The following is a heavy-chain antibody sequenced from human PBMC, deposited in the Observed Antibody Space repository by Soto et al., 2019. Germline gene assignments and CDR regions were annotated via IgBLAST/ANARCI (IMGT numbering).Heavy chain of an antibody. J-gene: IGHJ4*02. CDR2: INTDGSST. Sequence: GGSLRLSCAASGFTFSSYWMHWVRQAPGKGLVWVSRINTDGSSTYYADSVKGRFTISRDNSKNTLYLQMNSLRAEDTAVYYCAKDHDFWSGYYTFQRGTQTDYWGQGTLVTVSS. D-gene: IGHD3-3*01. CDR3: AKDHDFWSGYYTFQRGTQTDY. V-gene: IGHV3-74*01. CDR1: GFTFSSYW.